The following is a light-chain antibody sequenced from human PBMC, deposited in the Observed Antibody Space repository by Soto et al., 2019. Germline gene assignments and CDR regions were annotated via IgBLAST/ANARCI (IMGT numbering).Light chain of an antibody. CDR1: QSVNNN. J-gene: IGKJ4*01. CDR2: GAS. Sequence: EIVMTQSPATLSVSPGERATLSCRASQSVNNNLAWYQQKPGQAPRLLIYGASSRATAIPARFSGSGSGTEFTLTISSLQSEDCAVYYCQQYNNWPLTFGGGTNVEIK. CDR3: QQYNNWPLT. V-gene: IGKV3-15*01.